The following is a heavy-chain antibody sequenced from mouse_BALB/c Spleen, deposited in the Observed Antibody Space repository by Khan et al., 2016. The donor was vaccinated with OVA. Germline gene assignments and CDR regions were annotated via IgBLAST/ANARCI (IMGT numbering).Heavy chain of an antibody. Sequence: EVQLVETGPGLVKPSQSLSLTCTVTGYSITSDYAWNWIRQFPGNKLEWMGFINYSGNTKYNPSLKSRISITRDTSENQFFLQLNSVTTEDTATYYCARVYGGDIDYWGQGTTLTVSS. CDR1: GYSITSDYA. D-gene: IGHD3-3*01. CDR3: ARVYGGDIDY. V-gene: IGHV3-2*02. J-gene: IGHJ2*01. CDR2: INYSGNT.